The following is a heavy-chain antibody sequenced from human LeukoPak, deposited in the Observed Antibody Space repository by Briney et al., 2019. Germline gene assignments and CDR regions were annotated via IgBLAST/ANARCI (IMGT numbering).Heavy chain of an antibody. V-gene: IGHV3-74*01. CDR3: ASGPDYYDSSGYIDY. D-gene: IGHD3-22*01. J-gene: IGHJ4*02. CDR2: INTDGSNT. Sequence: GGSLRLSCAASGFTFDYYWMHWVRQAPGKGLMWVSRINTDGSNTHYADSVKGRFTISRDNSKNTLYLQMNSLRAEDTAVYYCASGPDYYDSSGYIDYWGQGTLVTVSS. CDR1: GFTFDYYW.